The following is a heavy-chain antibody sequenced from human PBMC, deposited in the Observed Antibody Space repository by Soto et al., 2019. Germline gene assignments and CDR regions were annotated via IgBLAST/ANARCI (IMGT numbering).Heavy chain of an antibody. Sequence: PSETLSLTCAIYGASLGCSHWTWLRQSPGKGLEWIGELIHGGSTNYNPSLKSRVSFSLDTSKNQFSLHLMSVTAADTAVYYCARSPLGYDYVRQTWREVGDSFDIWGRGTMVTVSS. CDR1: GASLGCSH. CDR3: ARSPLGYDYVRQTWREVGDSFDI. D-gene: IGHD3-16*01. CDR2: LIHGGST. J-gene: IGHJ3*02. V-gene: IGHV4-34*12.